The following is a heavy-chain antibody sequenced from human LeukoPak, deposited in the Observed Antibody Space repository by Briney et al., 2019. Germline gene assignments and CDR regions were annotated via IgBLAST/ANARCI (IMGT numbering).Heavy chain of an antibody. Sequence: SVKVSCKASGGTFSSYAISWVRQPPGQGLEWMGGIIPIFGTANYAQKFQGRVTITADESTSTAYMELSSLRSEDTAVYYCAWRGSSGWYFFDYWGQGTLVTVSS. CDR3: AWRGSSGWYFFDY. J-gene: IGHJ4*02. V-gene: IGHV1-69*13. CDR2: IIPIFGTA. CDR1: GGTFSSYA. D-gene: IGHD6-19*01.